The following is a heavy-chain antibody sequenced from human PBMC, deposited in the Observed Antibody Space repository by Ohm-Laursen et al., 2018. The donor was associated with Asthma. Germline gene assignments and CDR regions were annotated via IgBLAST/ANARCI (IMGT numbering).Heavy chain of an antibody. CDR2: ISSDETYK. CDR3: ARRYSGSYSGEDY. Sequence: SLRLSCAASGFTFSIYALHWVRQAPGKGLEWVAIISSDETYKNYANSVKGRFTISKDNSKNTLYLQMNSLRPEDTAVYYCARRYSGSYSGEDYWGQGTLVTVSS. D-gene: IGHD1-26*01. CDR1: GFTFSIYA. V-gene: IGHV3-30*04. J-gene: IGHJ4*02.